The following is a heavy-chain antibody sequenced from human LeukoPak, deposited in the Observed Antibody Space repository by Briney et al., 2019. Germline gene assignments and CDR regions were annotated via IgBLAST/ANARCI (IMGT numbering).Heavy chain of an antibody. CDR2: IYHSGST. V-gene: IGHV4-59*01. D-gene: IGHD6-13*01. CDR1: GDSISSYY. CDR3: ATGYSSTWYYFDY. J-gene: IGHJ4*02. Sequence: SETLSLTCTVSGDSISSYYWSWIRQPPGQGLEWSGYIYHSGSTNYNPSLKSRVTISADTSKDQFSLKLASVTAADTAVYYCATGYSSTWYYFDYWGQGTLVTVSS.